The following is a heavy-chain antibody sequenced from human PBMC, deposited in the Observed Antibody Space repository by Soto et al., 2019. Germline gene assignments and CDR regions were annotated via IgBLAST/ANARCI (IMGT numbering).Heavy chain of an antibody. J-gene: IGHJ5*02. CDR1: GGSIDDYY. D-gene: IGHD3-16*02. CDR2: ISDRGTT. CDR3: ARDRWTARANWFDP. V-gene: IGHV4-59*01. Sequence: SETLSLTCTVFGGSIDDYYWSWIRQSPGKGLEWIGHISDRGTTDYNPSLKSRVTISVDRSKKQFSLKVTSVTAADTAVYYCARDRWTARANWFDPWGQGTLVTVSS.